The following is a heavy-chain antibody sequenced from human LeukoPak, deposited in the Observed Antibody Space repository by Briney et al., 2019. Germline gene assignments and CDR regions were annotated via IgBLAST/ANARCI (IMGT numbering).Heavy chain of an antibody. CDR1: GITLSSYG. D-gene: IGHD2/OR15-2a*01. CDR2: IWDDGNNK. CDR3: AARKYFGDY. J-gene: IGHJ4*01. V-gene: IGHV3-33*01. Sequence: VGSLTLFVAAFGITLSSYGMEWFRQAPGKGLEWVALIWDDGNNKFYADSVKSRFTISRDNSKNTLYLQMNSRRAEDTPVHYCAARKYFGDYW.